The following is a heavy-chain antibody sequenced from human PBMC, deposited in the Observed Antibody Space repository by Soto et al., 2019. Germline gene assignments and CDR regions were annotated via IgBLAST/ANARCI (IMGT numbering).Heavy chain of an antibody. D-gene: IGHD3-10*01. J-gene: IGHJ4*01. V-gene: IGHV4-30-2*01. Sequence: KTSETLSLTCAVSGGSISSGGYSWSWIRQPPGKGLEWIGYIYHNGIMFHNPSFQSRVTISVDTSKNQFSLNLRSVTAADTAVYYCAALWFGELAFNYWGHGILVTVSS. CDR3: AALWFGELAFNY. CDR2: IYHNGIM. CDR1: GGSISSGGYS.